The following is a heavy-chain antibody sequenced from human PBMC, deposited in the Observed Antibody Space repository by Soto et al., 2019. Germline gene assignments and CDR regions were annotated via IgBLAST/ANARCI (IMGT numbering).Heavy chain of an antibody. D-gene: IGHD6-6*01. CDR1: GGTFSSYT. J-gene: IGHJ6*03. CDR2: IIPILGIA. V-gene: IGHV1-69*02. CDR3: AESSIAARGDYYYYMDV. Sequence: SVKVSCKASGGTFSSYTISWVRQAPGQGLEWMGRIIPILGIANYAQKFQGRVTITADKSTSTAYMELSSLRSEDTAVYYCAESSIAARGDYYYYMDVWGKGTTVTVSS.